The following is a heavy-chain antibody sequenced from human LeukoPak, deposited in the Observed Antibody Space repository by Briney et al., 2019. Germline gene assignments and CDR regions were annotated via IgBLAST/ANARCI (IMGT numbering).Heavy chain of an antibody. D-gene: IGHD2-2*01. V-gene: IGHV1-69*05. Sequence: GASVKVSCKASGGTFSSYAISWVRQAPGQGLEWMGGIIPIFGTANYAQKFQGRVTITTDESTSTAYMELSSLRSEDTAVYYCARVKDVVVPAATYYFDYWGQGTLVTVSS. J-gene: IGHJ4*02. CDR2: IIPIFGTA. CDR1: GGTFSSYA. CDR3: ARVKDVVVPAATYYFDY.